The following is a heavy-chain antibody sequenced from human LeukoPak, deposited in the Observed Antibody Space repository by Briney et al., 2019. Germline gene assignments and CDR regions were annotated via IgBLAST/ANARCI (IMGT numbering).Heavy chain of an antibody. D-gene: IGHD2-15*01. CDR1: GGSFSGYY. CDR2: INHSGST. Sequence: PSETLSLTCAVYGGSFSGYYWSWIRQPPGKGLEWIGEINHSGSTNYNPSLKSRVTISVDTSKNQFSLKLSSVTAADTAVYYCARHAYDIVVVVAATSAAGKWFDPWGQGTLVTVSS. V-gene: IGHV4-34*01. J-gene: IGHJ5*02. CDR3: ARHAYDIVVVVAATSAAGKWFDP.